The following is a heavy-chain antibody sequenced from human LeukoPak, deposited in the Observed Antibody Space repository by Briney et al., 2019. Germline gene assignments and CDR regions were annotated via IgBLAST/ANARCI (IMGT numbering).Heavy chain of an antibody. CDR3: ARGQTVVVPAAVEDWFDP. J-gene: IGHJ5*02. CDR1: GFTFSIYS. Sequence: GGSLRLPCAASGFTFSIYSMNWVRQAPGKGLEWVSYISSSSSTIYYADSVKGRFSISRDNAKNLLYLQMYSLRAADTAVYYCARGQTVVVPAAVEDWFDPWGQGTLVTVAS. D-gene: IGHD2-2*01. CDR2: ISSSSSTI. V-gene: IGHV3-48*01.